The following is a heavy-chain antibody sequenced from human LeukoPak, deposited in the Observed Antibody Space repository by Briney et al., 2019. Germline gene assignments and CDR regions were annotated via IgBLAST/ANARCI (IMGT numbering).Heavy chain of an antibody. V-gene: IGHV1-69*04. J-gene: IGHJ5*02. D-gene: IGHD6-13*01. Sequence: SVKVSCKASGGTFSSYAISWVRQAPGQGLEWMGRIIPIFGIANYAQKFQGRVTITADKSTSTAYMELSSLRSEDTAVYYCARVQQLVWFDPWGQGTLVTVSS. CDR2: IIPIFGIA. CDR1: GGTFSSYA. CDR3: ARVQQLVWFDP.